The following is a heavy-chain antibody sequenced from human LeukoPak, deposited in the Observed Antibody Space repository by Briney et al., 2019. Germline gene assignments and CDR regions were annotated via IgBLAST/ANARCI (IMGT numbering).Heavy chain of an antibody. CDR3: ARARIKGFRVQGVGPCDL. J-gene: IGHJ3*01. Sequence: PGGSLRLSCEALDFDFSDYIMNWFRQAPGKGPEWVSSISPSGSDTYYRDAVRGRFTISRDRATNSLLLQMSSLRVEDTTLYYCARARIKGFRVQGVGPCDLWGPGTMVSVSS. CDR1: DFDFSDYI. CDR2: ISPSGSDT. D-gene: IGHD1-14*01. V-gene: IGHV3-21*06.